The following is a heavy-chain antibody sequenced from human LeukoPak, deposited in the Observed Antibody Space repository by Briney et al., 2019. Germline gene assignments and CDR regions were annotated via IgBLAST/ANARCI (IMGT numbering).Heavy chain of an antibody. CDR2: ITGSGRGT. CDR1: GLTFSNYA. CDR3: SKDPNGDYVGAFDM. V-gene: IGHV3-23*01. J-gene: IGHJ3*02. Sequence: PGGSLRLSCTASGLTFSNYATTWVRQAPGKGLEWVSSITGSGRGTYYADSVKGRFSVSRDNSQNTVFPHMNSLRADDTALYYCSKDPNGDYVGAFDMWGPGTMVTVSS. D-gene: IGHD4-17*01.